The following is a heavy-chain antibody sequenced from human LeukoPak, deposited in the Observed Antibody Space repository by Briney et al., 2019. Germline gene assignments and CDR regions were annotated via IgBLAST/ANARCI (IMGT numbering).Heavy chain of an antibody. CDR1: GFTFSSYG. CDR2: ISYDGSNK. CDR3: ARVSGDSSGYTNWFDP. J-gene: IGHJ5*02. Sequence: GRSLRLSCAASGFTFSSYGMHWVRQAPGKGLEWVAVISYDGSNKYYADSVKGRFTISRDNSKNTLYLQMNSLRAEDTAVYYCARVSGDSSGYTNWFDPWGQGTLVTVSS. D-gene: IGHD3-22*01. V-gene: IGHV3-30*03.